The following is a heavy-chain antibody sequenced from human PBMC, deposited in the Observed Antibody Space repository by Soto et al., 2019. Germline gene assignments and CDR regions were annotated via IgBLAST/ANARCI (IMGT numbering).Heavy chain of an antibody. D-gene: IGHD3-3*01. CDR2: IKSKTDGGTT. CDR3: TTGGYYDFWSGYSHYFDY. J-gene: IGHJ4*02. V-gene: IGHV3-15*07. CDR1: GFTFSNAW. Sequence: EVQLVESGGGLVKPGGSLRLSCAASGFTFSNAWMNWVRQAPGKGLEWVGRIKSKTDGGTTDYAAPVKGRFTISRDDSKNTLYLQMNSLKTEDTAVYYCTTGGYYDFWSGYSHYFDYWGQGTLVTVSS.